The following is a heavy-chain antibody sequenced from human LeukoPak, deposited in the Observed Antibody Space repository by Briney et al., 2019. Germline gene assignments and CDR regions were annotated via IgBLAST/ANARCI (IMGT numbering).Heavy chain of an antibody. CDR1: GFTFSSYA. CDR2: ISGSGGST. Sequence: GGSLRLSCAASGFTFSSYAMSWVRQAPGKGLEWVSAISGSGGSTYYADSVKGRFTISRDNSKNTLYLQMNSLRAEDTAVYYCAKLLGYCSGGSCPYYFDYWGQGTLVTVSS. J-gene: IGHJ4*02. D-gene: IGHD2-15*01. CDR3: AKLLGYCSGGSCPYYFDY. V-gene: IGHV3-23*01.